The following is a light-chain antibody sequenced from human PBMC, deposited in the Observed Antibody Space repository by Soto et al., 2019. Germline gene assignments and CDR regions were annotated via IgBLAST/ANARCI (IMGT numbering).Light chain of an antibody. CDR1: QSVSSSY. CDR2: GAS. CDR3: QQRSNWPPIT. V-gene: IGKV3D-20*02. J-gene: IGKJ5*01. Sequence: EIVLTQSPGTLSLSPMEIATLSCMASQSVSSSYLAWYQQQLGQAPRLLIYGASTRATGIPARFSGSGSGTDFTLTISSLEPEDFAVYYRQQRSNWPPITFGQGTRLENK.